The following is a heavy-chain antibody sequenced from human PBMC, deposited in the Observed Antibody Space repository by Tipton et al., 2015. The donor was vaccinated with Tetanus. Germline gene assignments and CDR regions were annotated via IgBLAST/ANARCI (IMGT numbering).Heavy chain of an antibody. CDR2: IGWNSGSI. D-gene: IGHD1-26*01. Sequence: QLVQSGGGLIQPGGSLRLSCAASGFTVSSNYMSWVRQAPGKGLEWVSHIGWNSGSIGYADSVKGRFTISRDNAKSSLYLQISSLTADDTAVYYCARDIRLVGATLYFDYWGQGALVTVSS. J-gene: IGHJ4*02. CDR3: ARDIRLVGATLYFDY. CDR1: GFTVSSNY. V-gene: IGHV3-11*01.